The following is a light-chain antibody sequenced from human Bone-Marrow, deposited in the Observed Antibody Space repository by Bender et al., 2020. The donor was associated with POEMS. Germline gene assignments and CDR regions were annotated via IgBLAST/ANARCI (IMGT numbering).Light chain of an antibody. CDR1: SSNIANHG. J-gene: IGLJ3*02. CDR2: YDD. Sequence: QSVVTQPPSLSEAPRQRVTISCSGSSSNIANHGFNWYQQLPGQAPKLLIYYDDLLTPGVSDRFSASTSGTSASLALRELQTEDEALYYCSAWDDSLSGWVFGGGTKLTVL. V-gene: IGLV1-36*01. CDR3: SAWDDSLSGWV.